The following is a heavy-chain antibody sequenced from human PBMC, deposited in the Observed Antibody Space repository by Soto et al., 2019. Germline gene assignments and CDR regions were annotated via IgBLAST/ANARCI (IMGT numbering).Heavy chain of an antibody. CDR2: IYTSGST. V-gene: IGHV4-4*07. D-gene: IGHD3-22*01. CDR3: ARDPPQSLRRRVVGGADWFDP. CDR1: GGSISSYY. J-gene: IGHJ5*02. Sequence: SETLSLTCTVSGGSISSYYWSWIRQPAGKGLEWIGRIYTSGSTNYNPSLKSRVTMSVDTSKNQFSLKLSSVTAADTAVYYCARDPPQSLRRRVVGGADWFDPWGQGTQVTVSS.